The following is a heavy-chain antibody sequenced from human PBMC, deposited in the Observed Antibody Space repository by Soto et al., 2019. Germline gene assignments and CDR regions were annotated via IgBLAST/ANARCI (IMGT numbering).Heavy chain of an antibody. CDR3: ARKPMNTHAFDI. Sequence: PSETLSLTCTVSGGSISTYYWTWIRQPPGKGLEWIGYIYYTGNTYYNPSLKSRVTISVDTSKNQFSLKLSSVTAADTAVYYCARKPMNTHAFDIWGQGTMVTVS. CDR1: GGSISTYY. CDR2: IYYTGNT. J-gene: IGHJ3*02. V-gene: IGHV4-59*01.